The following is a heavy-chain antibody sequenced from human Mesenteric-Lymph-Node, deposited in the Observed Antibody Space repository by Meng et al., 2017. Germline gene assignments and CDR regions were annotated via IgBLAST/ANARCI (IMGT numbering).Heavy chain of an antibody. Sequence: QVRGGRLGTDVKKPGASVKVSCKASGDTFTSYYMHWVRQAPGQGLEWMGKINPSGVSTSYAQKFQGRVTMTRDTSTSAVYMELSSLRSEDTAVYYCTRGGGGSGGRFDYWGQGTLVTVSS. D-gene: IGHD6-19*01. CDR1: GDTFTSYY. CDR2: INPSGVST. J-gene: IGHJ4*02. CDR3: TRGGGGSGGRFDY. V-gene: IGHV1-46*03.